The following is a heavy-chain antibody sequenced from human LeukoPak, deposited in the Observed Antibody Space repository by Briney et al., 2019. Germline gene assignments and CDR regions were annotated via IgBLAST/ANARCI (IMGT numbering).Heavy chain of an antibody. J-gene: IGHJ6*03. CDR1: GFTFSSYA. CDR2: IRYDGSNK. D-gene: IGHD4/OR15-4a*01. CDR3: VRGGANPNFAYMDV. V-gene: IGHV3-30*02. Sequence: GGSLRLSCAASGFTFSSYAMSWVRQAPGKGLEWVAFIRYDGSNKYYADSVKGRFTISRDNAKDSLHLQMSSLTPEDTAVYFCVRGGANPNFAYMDVWGNGTTVTVTS.